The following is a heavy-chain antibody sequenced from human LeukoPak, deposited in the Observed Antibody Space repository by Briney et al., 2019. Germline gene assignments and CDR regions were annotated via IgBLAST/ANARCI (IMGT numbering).Heavy chain of an antibody. V-gene: IGHV4-34*01. CDR2: INRSGST. J-gene: IGHJ5*02. Sequence: SETLSLTCAVYGGSFSGYYWSWIRQPPGKGLEWIGEINRSGSTNYNPSLKSRVTISVDTSKNQVSLKLSSVTAADTAVYYCARVGDSGYDSRGWIDPWGQGTLVTVSS. D-gene: IGHD5-12*01. CDR1: GGSFSGYY. CDR3: ARVGDSGYDSRGWIDP.